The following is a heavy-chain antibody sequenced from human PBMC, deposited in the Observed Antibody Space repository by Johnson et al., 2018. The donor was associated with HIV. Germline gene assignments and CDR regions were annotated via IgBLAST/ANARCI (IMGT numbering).Heavy chain of an antibody. CDR2: IYSGGST. D-gene: IGHD6-6*01. J-gene: IGHJ3*02. CDR3: ASTRLGAFDI. CDR1: GFNFSSHW. Sequence: VQLVESGGASVQPGGSLKLSCAASGFNFSSHWMHWVRQAPGKGLVWVSVIYSGGSTFYADSVKGRFTISRDNSGNTLYLQMDSLRVEDTAVYYCASTRLGAFDIWGQGTMVTVSS. V-gene: IGHV3-66*01.